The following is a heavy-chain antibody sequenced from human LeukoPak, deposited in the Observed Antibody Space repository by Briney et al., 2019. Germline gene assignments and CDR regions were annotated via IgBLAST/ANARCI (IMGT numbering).Heavy chain of an antibody. CDR3: ARDARGTSYFDY. V-gene: IGHV4-59*11. J-gene: IGHJ4*02. D-gene: IGHD1-26*01. Sequence: SETLSLTCTVSGGSISSHYWSWIRQPPGKGLEWIGYIYYSGSTNYNPSLKSRVTMSVDTSKNQFSLKLSSVTAADTAVYYCARDARGTSYFDYWGQGTLVTVSS. CDR1: GGSISSHY. CDR2: IYYSGST.